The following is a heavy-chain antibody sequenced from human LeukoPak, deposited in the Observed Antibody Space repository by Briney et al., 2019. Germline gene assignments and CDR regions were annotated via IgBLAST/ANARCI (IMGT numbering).Heavy chain of an antibody. D-gene: IGHD5-24*01. CDR1: GFTFINYW. Sequence: GGSLSLSCAASGFTFINYWMHWVRQAPGKGLVWVSRINSDESSTNYADSVMGRFTISRDNAKNTLYLQMNSLRAEDTAVYYCARGGRERGFDYWGRGTLVTVSS. CDR3: ARGGRERGFDY. V-gene: IGHV3-74*01. CDR2: INSDESST. J-gene: IGHJ4*02.